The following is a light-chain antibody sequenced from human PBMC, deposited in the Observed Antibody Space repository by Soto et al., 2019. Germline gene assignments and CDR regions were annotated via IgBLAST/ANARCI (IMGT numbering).Light chain of an antibody. CDR1: QAVGSSL. V-gene: IGKV3-20*01. CDR2: GAS. CDR3: QQGGGSLWT. Sequence: EIVLTQSPGTLSLSPGERATLSCRASQAVGSSLLAWYQHKPGQAPSLVIYGASSRATGIPDRFSGSGSGTDVTLLISRLEPEDCAVYYFQQGGGSLWTFGQGTKVEIK. J-gene: IGKJ1*01.